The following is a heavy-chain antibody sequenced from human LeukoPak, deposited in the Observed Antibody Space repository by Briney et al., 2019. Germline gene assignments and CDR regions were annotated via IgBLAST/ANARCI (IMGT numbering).Heavy chain of an antibody. CDR2: ISGSGGST. CDR3: ARGYSNYGYAFDI. D-gene: IGHD4-11*01. CDR1: GFTFSSYA. Sequence: GGSLRLSCAASGFTFSSYAMSWVRQAPGKGLEWVSAISGSGGSTYYADSVKGRFTISRDNAKNSLYLHMNSLRADDTAVYYCARGYSNYGYAFDIWGQGTMVTVSS. V-gene: IGHV3-23*01. J-gene: IGHJ3*02.